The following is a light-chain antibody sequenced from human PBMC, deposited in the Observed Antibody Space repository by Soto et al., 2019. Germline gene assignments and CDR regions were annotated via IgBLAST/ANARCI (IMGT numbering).Light chain of an antibody. CDR2: KAS. CDR1: QSISTW. J-gene: IGKJ2*01. V-gene: IGKV1-5*03. CDR3: QQYNDSFPYT. Sequence: DIQMTQSPSTLSASVGDRVTITCRASQSISTWLAWYQQQPGTAPKLLIYKASTLESGVPSRFSGSRSGTEFTLTVSSLQPDDFATYYCQQYNDSFPYTFGQGTKLEIK.